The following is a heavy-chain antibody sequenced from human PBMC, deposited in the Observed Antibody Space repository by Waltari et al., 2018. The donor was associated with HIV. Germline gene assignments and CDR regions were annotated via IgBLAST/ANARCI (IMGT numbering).Heavy chain of an antibody. CDR3: GRFEWNDYDNRGVDN. D-gene: IGHD3-22*01. CDR1: GFKFANHA. V-gene: IGHV3-35*01. CDR2: IGGNGKHV. Sequence: VRLVESGGGRAQRGGSMRLACATGGFKFANHAMPWVRQAPGKRPEWVSSIGGNGKHVVYGDSVKGRFSISRDNSGEIMYLQMNNLKVEDTGVYFCGRFEWNDYDNRGVDNWGRGTQVTVFS. J-gene: IGHJ4*02.